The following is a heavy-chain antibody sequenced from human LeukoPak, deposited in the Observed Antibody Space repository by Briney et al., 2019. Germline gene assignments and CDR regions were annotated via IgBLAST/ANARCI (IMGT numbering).Heavy chain of an antibody. CDR3: ARVYGSGSYRSGYYFDY. V-gene: IGHV4-4*02. CDR2: IYHSGST. J-gene: IGHJ4*02. Sequence: PSGTLSLTCAVSGGSISSNNWWGWVRQPPGKGLEWIGEIYHSGSTNYNPSLKSRVTISVDKSKNQFSLKLSSVTAADTAVYYCARVYGSGSYRSGYYFDYWGQGTLVTVSS. D-gene: IGHD3-10*01. CDR1: GGSISSNNW.